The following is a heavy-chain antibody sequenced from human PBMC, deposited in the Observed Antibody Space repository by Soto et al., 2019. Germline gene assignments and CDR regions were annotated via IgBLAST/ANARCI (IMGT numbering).Heavy chain of an antibody. D-gene: IGHD1-26*01. CDR3: ARGKVDCLDY. Sequence: VASVKVSCKASGYTFTSYAMHWVRQAPGQRLEWMGWINANSGNTDYSQKFQGRVTMTRNTSISTAYMELSSLRSEDTAVYYCARGKVDCLDYWGQGTLVTVSS. CDR1: GYTFTSYA. J-gene: IGHJ4*02. CDR2: INANSGNT. V-gene: IGHV1-3*01.